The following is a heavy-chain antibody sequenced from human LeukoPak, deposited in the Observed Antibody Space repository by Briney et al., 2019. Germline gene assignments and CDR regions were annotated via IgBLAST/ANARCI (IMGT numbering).Heavy chain of an antibody. CDR2: ISGSDGST. D-gene: IGHD6-19*01. J-gene: IGHJ3*02. CDR1: GCIFNYYA. V-gene: IGHV3-23*01. CDR3: AKSGYSSGWFRAFDI. Sequence: PGGSLRLSCATSGCIFNYYAMSWVRQAPGKGLEWVSGISGSDGSTYHADSVKGRFSISRDNSKKTLFLRMNSLRAEDTAVYYCAKSGYSSGWFRAFDIWGQGTLVTVSS.